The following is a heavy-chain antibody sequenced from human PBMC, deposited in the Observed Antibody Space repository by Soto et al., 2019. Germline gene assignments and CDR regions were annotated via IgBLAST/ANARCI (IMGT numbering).Heavy chain of an antibody. Sequence: KTSETLSLTCTVSGGSVSSGSYYWSWIQQPPGKGLEWIGYIYYSGSTNYNPSLKSRVTISVDTSKNQFSLKLSSVTAADTAVYYCARVNNIAARPNYYYGMDVWGQGTTVTVSS. CDR1: GGSVSSGSYY. CDR2: IYYSGST. D-gene: IGHD6-6*01. V-gene: IGHV4-61*01. J-gene: IGHJ6*02. CDR3: ARVNNIAARPNYYYGMDV.